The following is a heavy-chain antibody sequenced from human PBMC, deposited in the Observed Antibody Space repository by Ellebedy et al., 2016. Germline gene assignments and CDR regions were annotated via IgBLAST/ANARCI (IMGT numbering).Heavy chain of an antibody. V-gene: IGHV1-8*01. CDR3: ATARYYDSSGHPYYGMDV. CDR1: GYTFTSYD. CDR2: MNPNSGNT. J-gene: IGHJ6*02. Sequence: ASVKVSXKASGYTFTSYDINWVRQATGQGLEWMGWMNPNSGNTGYAQKFQGRVTMTRNTSISTAYMELSSLRSEDTAVYYCATARYYDSSGHPYYGMDVWGQGTTVTVSS. D-gene: IGHD3-22*01.